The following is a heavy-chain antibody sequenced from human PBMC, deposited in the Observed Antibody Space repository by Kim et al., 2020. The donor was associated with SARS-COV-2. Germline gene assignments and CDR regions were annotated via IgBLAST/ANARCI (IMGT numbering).Heavy chain of an antibody. Sequence: SETLSLTCTVSGGSITTHYWSWIRQPPGKGLEWIGYIYHSGSTNYNPSLNSRVTISVDTSKNQFSLKVSSVTAADTAVYYCAREVLRMTTVTTGYFDYWG. J-gene: IGHJ4*03. V-gene: IGHV4-59*11. CDR3: AREVLRMTTVTTGYFDY. CDR1: GGSITTHY. CDR2: IYHSGST. D-gene: IGHD4-17*01.